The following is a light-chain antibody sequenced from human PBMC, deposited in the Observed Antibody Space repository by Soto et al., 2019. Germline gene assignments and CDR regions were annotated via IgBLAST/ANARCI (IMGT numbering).Light chain of an antibody. CDR3: QQYNDWPRT. CDR2: GAS. V-gene: IGKV3-15*01. J-gene: IGKJ4*01. Sequence: EIVMTQSPATLSVSPGERATLSCLASQSVRSNLAWYQQKPGQAPRLLIFGASTRAFGIPATISGSGSGTAFTLTISALQTEDFAVYFCQQYNDWPRTFGGGTKVEMK. CDR1: QSVRSN.